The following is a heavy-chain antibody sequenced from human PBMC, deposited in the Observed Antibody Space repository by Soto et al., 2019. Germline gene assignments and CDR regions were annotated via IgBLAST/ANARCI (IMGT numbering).Heavy chain of an antibody. CDR3: ASRGHCTNGVCYKAGAFDI. V-gene: IGHV4-59*08. D-gene: IGHD2-8*01. CDR2: IYYSGST. CDR1: GGSISSYY. J-gene: IGHJ3*02. Sequence: TSETLSLTCTVSGGSISSYYWSWIRQPPGKGLEWIGYIYYSGSTNYNPSLKSRVTISVDTSKNQFSLKLSSVTAADTAVYYCASRGHCTNGVCYKAGAFDIWGQGTMVTVSS.